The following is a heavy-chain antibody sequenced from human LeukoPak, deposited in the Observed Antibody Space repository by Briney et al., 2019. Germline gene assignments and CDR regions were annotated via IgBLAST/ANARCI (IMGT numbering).Heavy chain of an antibody. V-gene: IGHV3-21*06. D-gene: IGHD4-17*01. Sequence: PGGSLRLSCAASGFTFSHYYMTWVRQAPGKGLEWVSSISGSSGYIFYADSVKGRFTISRDNAKNSLYLQMYSLRAEDTAVYYCGRDLPTVTSIDYWGQGTLVTVSS. J-gene: IGHJ4*02. CDR2: ISGSSGYI. CDR1: GFTFSHYY. CDR3: GRDLPTVTSIDY.